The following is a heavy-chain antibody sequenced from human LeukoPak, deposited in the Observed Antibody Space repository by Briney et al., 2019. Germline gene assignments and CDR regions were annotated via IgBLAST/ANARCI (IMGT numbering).Heavy chain of an antibody. J-gene: IGHJ4*02. CDR2: IYPGDSNT. CDR3: ARLGYCTGGNCFYFFDY. V-gene: IGHV5-51*01. D-gene: IGHD2-15*01. CDR1: EYSFTNYW. Sequence: GESLKISCKGSEYSFTNYWIGWVRQMPGRGLEWMGIIYPGDSNTRYSLSFQGQVTISADKSISTAYLQWSSLKASDTAMYYCARLGYCTGGNCFYFFDYWGQGTLLTVSS.